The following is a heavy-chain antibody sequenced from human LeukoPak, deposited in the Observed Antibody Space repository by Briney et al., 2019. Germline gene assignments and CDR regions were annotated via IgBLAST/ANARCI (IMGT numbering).Heavy chain of an antibody. CDR2: IYHSGST. D-gene: IGHD3-3*01. CDR3: ARVQYYDFWSGYHDALDI. Sequence: SETLSLTCAVSGGSISSSNWWSWVRQPPGKGLEWIGEIYHSGSTNYNPSLKSRVTISVDKSKNQFSLKLSSVTAADTAVYYCARVQYYDFWSGYHDALDIWGQGTMVTVSS. V-gene: IGHV4-4*02. J-gene: IGHJ3*02. CDR1: GGSISSSNW.